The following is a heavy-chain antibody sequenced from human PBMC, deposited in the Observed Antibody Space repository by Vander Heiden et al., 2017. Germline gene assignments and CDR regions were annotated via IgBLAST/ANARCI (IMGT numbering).Heavy chain of an antibody. V-gene: IGHV3-9*01. CDR2: ITWNSGSI. CDR3: AKDMRGNSYYGMDV. Sequence: EVQLVESGGGLVQPGRSLRLSCAASGFTFDGYVMHWVRQAPGKGVEWVSGITWNSGSIAYADSVKGRFTISRDNAKNSLYLQMNSLRVEDTAVYYCAKDMRGNSYYGMDVWGQGTTVTVSS. CDR1: GFTFDGYV. J-gene: IGHJ6*02. D-gene: IGHD1-1*01.